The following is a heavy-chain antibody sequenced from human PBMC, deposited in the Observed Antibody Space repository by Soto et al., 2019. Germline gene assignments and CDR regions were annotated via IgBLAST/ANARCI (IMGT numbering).Heavy chain of an antibody. J-gene: IGHJ6*02. D-gene: IGHD3-16*01. CDR3: ARESGATYPRIMSGVDV. CDR2: IIPIFGTA. Sequence: QVQLVQSGAEVKKPGSSVKVSCKASGGTFSSYAISWVRQAPGQGLEWMGGIIPIFGTANYAQKFQGRVTITADQIPSTGYLELSSLRSEDTAVYYCARESGATYPRIMSGVDVWGQGTTVTVSS. CDR1: GGTFSSYA. V-gene: IGHV1-69*01.